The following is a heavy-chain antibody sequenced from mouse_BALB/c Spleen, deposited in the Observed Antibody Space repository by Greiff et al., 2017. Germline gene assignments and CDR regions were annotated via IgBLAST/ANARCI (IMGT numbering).Heavy chain of an antibody. CDR2: INPSNGGT. V-gene: IGHV1S81*02. CDR3: TRLIYYYGSSAYCAMDY. J-gene: IGHJ4*01. CDR1: GYTFTSYY. Sequence: QVQLQQSGAELVKPGASVKLSCKASGYTFTSYYMYWVKQRPGQGLEWIGEINPSNGGTNFNEKFKSKATLTVDKSSSTAYVQLSSLTSEDSAVYYCTRLIYYYGSSAYCAMDYWGQGTSVTVSS. D-gene: IGHD1-1*01.